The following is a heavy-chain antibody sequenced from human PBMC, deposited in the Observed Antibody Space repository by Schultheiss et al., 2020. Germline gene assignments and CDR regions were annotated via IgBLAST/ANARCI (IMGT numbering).Heavy chain of an antibody. Sequence: SQTLSLTCTVSGGSISSSSYYWGWIRQPPGKGLEWIGEINHSGSTNYNPSLKSRVTISVDTSKNQFSLKLSSVTAADTAVYYCATVQTPNSSAWYGYFDLWGRGTLVTVSA. CDR2: INHSGST. J-gene: IGHJ2*01. V-gene: IGHV4-39*07. CDR3: ATVQTPNSSAWYGYFDL. D-gene: IGHD3-22*01. CDR1: GGSISSSSYY.